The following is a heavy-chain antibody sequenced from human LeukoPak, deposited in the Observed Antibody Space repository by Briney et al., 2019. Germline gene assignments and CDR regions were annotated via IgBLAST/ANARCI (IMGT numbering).Heavy chain of an antibody. V-gene: IGHV3-30*02. Sequence: GGSLRLSCAASGFTFSSYGMHWVRQAPGKGLEWVAFIRYDGSNKYYADSVKGRFTISRDNSKNTLFLQMNRLRAEDTAVYYCAKDGGGGNCYFDYWGQGTLVTVSS. CDR1: GFTFSSYG. J-gene: IGHJ4*02. CDR2: IRYDGSNK. CDR3: AKDGGGGNCYFDY. D-gene: IGHD2-15*01.